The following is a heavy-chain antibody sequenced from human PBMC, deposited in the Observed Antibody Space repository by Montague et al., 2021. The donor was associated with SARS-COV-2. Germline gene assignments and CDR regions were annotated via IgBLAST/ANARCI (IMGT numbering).Heavy chain of an antibody. CDR3: ARAHATYYNILTGYYDVFHLISFFDP. V-gene: IGHV4-39*07. J-gene: IGHJ5*02. CDR2: MYYSGST. D-gene: IGHD3-9*01. CDR1: GGSISGSNYY. Sequence: SETLSLTCTVSGGSISGSNYYWGWIRQPPGKGLEWIGSMYYSGSTYYNPSLKSRVTISVDTSKNQFSLKLSSVTAADTAVYYCARAHATYYNILTGYYDVFHLISFFDPWGQGTLVTVSS.